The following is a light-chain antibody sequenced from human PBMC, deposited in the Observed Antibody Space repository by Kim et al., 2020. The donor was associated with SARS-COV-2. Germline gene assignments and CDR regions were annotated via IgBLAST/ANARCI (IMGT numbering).Light chain of an antibody. Sequence: EIVLTQSPATLSLSPGDSATLSCRTSQYISTYVAWYQQKPGQAPRLLIYDAYRRATGIPARFSGSGSGTDFILTISSLEPEDFAVYYCQQSSTWPLTFGGGTKVDIK. CDR1: QYISTY. CDR3: QQSSTWPLT. V-gene: IGKV3-11*01. CDR2: DAY. J-gene: IGKJ4*01.